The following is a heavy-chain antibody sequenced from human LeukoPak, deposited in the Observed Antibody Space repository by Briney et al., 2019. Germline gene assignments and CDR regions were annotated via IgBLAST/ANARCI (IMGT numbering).Heavy chain of an antibody. J-gene: IGHJ4*02. CDR1: GFTFSSYA. CDR2: ISGSGCRT. Sequence: GGSLRLSCAASGFTFSSYAMTWVRQAPGKGLEWVSAISGSGCRTDYADSVKGQFTISRDNSKNTLYLQMNSLRAEDTAVYFCAKAGGAAGWYGSDYWGQGTLVTVSS. CDR3: AKAGGAAGWYGSDY. D-gene: IGHD6-19*01. V-gene: IGHV3-23*01.